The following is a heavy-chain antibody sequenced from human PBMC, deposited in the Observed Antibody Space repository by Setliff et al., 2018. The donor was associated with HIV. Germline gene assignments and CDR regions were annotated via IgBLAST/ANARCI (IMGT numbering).Heavy chain of an antibody. CDR3: ARVAGTTFPYYFDY. D-gene: IGHD1-7*01. Sequence: PVGSLRLSCAASGFTFSRNWMSWVRQAPGKGLELVANLNQDGSEKYYVDSVKGRFTISRDNAKNSVYLQMNSLRAEDTAVYYCARVAGTTFPYYFDYWGQGTLVTVSS. CDR2: LNQDGSEK. J-gene: IGHJ4*02. V-gene: IGHV3-7*03. CDR1: GFTFSRNW.